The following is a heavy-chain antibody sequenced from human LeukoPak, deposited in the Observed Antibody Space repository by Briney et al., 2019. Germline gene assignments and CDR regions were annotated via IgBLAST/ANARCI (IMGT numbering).Heavy chain of an antibody. Sequence: EESLKISCKGSGYSFTSYWIGWVRQMPGKGLEWMGIIYPGDSDTRYSPSFQGQVTISADKSISTAYLQWSSLKASDTAMYYCAMTLASYSSSSVYAFDIWGQGTMVTVSS. D-gene: IGHD6-13*01. V-gene: IGHV5-51*01. CDR1: GYSFTSYW. CDR2: IYPGDSDT. CDR3: AMTLASYSSSSVYAFDI. J-gene: IGHJ3*02.